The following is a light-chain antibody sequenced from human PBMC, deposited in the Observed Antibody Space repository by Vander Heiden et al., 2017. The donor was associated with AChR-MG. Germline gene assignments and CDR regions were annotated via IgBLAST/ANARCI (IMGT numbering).Light chain of an antibody. J-gene: IGKJ4*01. CDR1: QSLASY. CDR3: QQTYSSPLT. CDR2: GAS. V-gene: IGKV1-39*01. Sequence: DLQLTQSPSSLSASVGDRVTITCRASQSLASYLNWYQQKPGKVAKLLIYGASSLQRGVPSRFSGSRSATDFTLPISSLQPEDFATYYCQQTYSSPLTFGGGTKVEI.